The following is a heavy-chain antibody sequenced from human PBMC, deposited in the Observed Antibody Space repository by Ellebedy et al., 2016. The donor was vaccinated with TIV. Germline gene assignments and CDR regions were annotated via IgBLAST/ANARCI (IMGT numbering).Heavy chain of an antibody. CDR3: ARGKAYSNTLEWFDP. D-gene: IGHD6-13*01. J-gene: IGHJ5*02. CDR2: IYYSGST. V-gene: IGHV4-59*01. CDR1: GDSISGYF. Sequence: MPSETLSLTCAVSGDSISGYFWNWLRQPPGKGLEWIGYIYYSGSTNYNPSLKSRVTISQDTSKRQFSLKLRSVTAADTAMYYCARGKAYSNTLEWFDPWGQGTLVTVSS.